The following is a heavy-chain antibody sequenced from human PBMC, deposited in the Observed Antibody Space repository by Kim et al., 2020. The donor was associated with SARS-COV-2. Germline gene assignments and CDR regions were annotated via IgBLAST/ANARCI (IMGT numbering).Heavy chain of an antibody. D-gene: IGHD1-26*01. CDR1: GAYFSGYY. J-gene: IGHJ4*02. V-gene: IGHV4-34*01. CDR2: INPYGST. CDR3: ARWSRPVDY. Sequence: SETLSLTCAVSGAYFSGYYWTWIRQPPGKGLEWIGEINPYGSTNYNPSLKGRVTISVDTSKNQLSLKVRPMTAADTAVYYCARWSRPVDYWGQGTLVTVSS.